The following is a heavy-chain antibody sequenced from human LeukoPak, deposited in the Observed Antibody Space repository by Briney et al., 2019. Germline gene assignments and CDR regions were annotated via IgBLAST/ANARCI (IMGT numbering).Heavy chain of an antibody. J-gene: IGHJ4*02. D-gene: IGHD4-17*01. CDR2: IIPIFGTA. CDR3: ARFDYGDYGIVGAPPRSSHFDY. Sequence: ASVTVSCKASGGTFSSYAISWVRQAPGQGLEWMGGIIPIFGTANYAQKFQGRVTITADESTSTAYMELSSLRSEDTAVYYCARFDYGDYGIVGAPPRSSHFDYWGQGTLVTVSS. V-gene: IGHV1-69*13. CDR1: GGTFSSYA.